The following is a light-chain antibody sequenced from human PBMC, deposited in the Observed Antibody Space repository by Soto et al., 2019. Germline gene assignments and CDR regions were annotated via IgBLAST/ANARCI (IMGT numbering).Light chain of an antibody. CDR2: DAS. V-gene: IGKV3D-20*02. CDR1: QSVSSNY. CDR3: QQRSNWLIT. J-gene: IGKJ5*01. Sequence: EIVLTQSPGTLSLSPGERATLSCRASQSVSSNYVAWYQQKPGQAPRLLIYDASNRATGIPARFSGSGSGTDFTLTISSLEPEDFAVYYCQQRSNWLITFGQGTRLEIK.